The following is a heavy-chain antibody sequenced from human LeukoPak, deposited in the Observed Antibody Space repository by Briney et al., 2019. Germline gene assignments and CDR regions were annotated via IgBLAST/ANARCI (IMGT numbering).Heavy chain of an antibody. CDR2: LGWNGGSI. CDR1: GFTFGDFA. D-gene: IGHD3-22*01. J-gene: IGHJ3*01. CDR3: AKDISPSYDSSGYLGHDTFDV. Sequence: PGRSLRLSCASSGFTFGDFAMHWVRQAPGKGLEWVAGLGWNGGSIGYADSVKGQFTISRDNARNSLYLQMNSLRAEDTALYYCAKDISPSYDSSGYLGHDTFDVWGQGTMVTVSS. V-gene: IGHV3-9*01.